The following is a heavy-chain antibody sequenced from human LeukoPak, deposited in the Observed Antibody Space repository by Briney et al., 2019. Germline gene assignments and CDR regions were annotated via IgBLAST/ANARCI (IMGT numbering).Heavy chain of an antibody. Sequence: PGGSLRLSCAASGFTFKTYWMHWVRQAPGKGLGWVSHSNSDGSSTSYADSVRGRFTISRDNAKNTPYLQMNSLRAEDTAVYYCARDLKGPVNDVFDMWGQGTMVTVSS. V-gene: IGHV3-74*01. J-gene: IGHJ3*02. CDR1: GFTFKTYW. D-gene: IGHD4-23*01. CDR2: SNSDGSST. CDR3: ARDLKGPVNDVFDM.